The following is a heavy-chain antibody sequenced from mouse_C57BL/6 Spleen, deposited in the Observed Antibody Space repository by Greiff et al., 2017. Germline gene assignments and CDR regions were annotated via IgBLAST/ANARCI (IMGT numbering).Heavy chain of an antibody. Sequence: QVQLKQPGAELVRPGSSVKLSCKASGYTFTSYWMHWVKQRPIQGLEWIGNIDPSDSETHYNQKFKDKATLTVDKSSSTAYMQLSSLTSEDSAVYYCAREDDGYFAYGGQGALVTVSA. CDR1: GYTFTSYW. D-gene: IGHD2-3*01. CDR3: AREDDGYFAY. V-gene: IGHV1-52*01. J-gene: IGHJ3*01. CDR2: IDPSDSET.